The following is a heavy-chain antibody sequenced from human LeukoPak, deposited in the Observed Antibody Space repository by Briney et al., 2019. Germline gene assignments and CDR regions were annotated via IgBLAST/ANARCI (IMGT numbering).Heavy chain of an antibody. J-gene: IGHJ4*02. Sequence: QPGGSLRLSRAASGFTFSYYWMHWVRQAPGKGLVWVSRINSDGSSTDYADSVKGRFTISRDNAKNTLYLQMNSLRADDTAVYYCARGTGEFLRDWGQGTLVTVSS. D-gene: IGHD3-10*01. CDR1: GFTFSYYW. CDR3: ARGTGEFLRD. CDR2: INSDGSST. V-gene: IGHV3-74*01.